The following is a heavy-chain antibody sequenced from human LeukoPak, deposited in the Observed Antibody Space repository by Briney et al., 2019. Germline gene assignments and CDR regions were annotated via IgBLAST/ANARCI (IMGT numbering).Heavy chain of an antibody. CDR1: GYTFTSYY. D-gene: IGHD3-10*01. CDR3: ARPHGDYYGSGSAAFDI. Sequence: ASVKVSCKASGYTFTSYYIHWVRQAPGQGPEWMGIINPSGGSTSYAQKFQGRLTMTRDTSTSTVYMELSSLRSEDTAVYYCARPHGDYYGSGSAAFDIWGQGTMVTVSS. CDR2: INPSGGST. V-gene: IGHV1-46*01. J-gene: IGHJ3*02.